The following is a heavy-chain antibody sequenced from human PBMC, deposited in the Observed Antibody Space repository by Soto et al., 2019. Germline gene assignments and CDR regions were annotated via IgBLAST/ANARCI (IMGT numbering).Heavy chain of an antibody. Sequence: QVQLQESGPGLVRPSETLSLTCPVFGDSVSSGLYYWSWIRQPPGKGLEYIGYIYYTGITNYNPSLKSRVIISIDTSKNQFSLNLNSVTAADTAMYYCARQVRSPSYFDYWGQGTLVTVSS. J-gene: IGHJ4*02. CDR2: IYYTGIT. CDR3: ARQVRSPSYFDY. V-gene: IGHV4-61*01. CDR1: GDSVSSGLYY.